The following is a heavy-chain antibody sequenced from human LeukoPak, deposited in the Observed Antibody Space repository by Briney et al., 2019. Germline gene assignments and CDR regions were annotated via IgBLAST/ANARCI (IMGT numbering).Heavy chain of an antibody. J-gene: IGHJ6*04. V-gene: IGHV5-51*01. CDR1: GYSFTSYW. CDR3: ARHRKHYDILTGSPYGMDV. CDR2: IYPGDSDT. D-gene: IGHD3-9*01. Sequence: GESLKISCKGSGYSFTSYWIGWVRQMPGKGLEWMGIIYPGDSDTRYSPSFQGQVTISADKSINTAYLQWSSLKASDTAMYYCARHRKHYDILTGSPYGMDVWGKGTTVTVSS.